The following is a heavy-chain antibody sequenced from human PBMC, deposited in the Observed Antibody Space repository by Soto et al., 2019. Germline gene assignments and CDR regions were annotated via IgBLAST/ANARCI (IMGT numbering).Heavy chain of an antibody. V-gene: IGHV3-7*01. Sequence: PGGSLRLSCTASGFTFSNYWMNWVRQAPGKGLEWVANINQDGSEDYYVDSVKGRFTISRDNAKNSLYLQMKLSSVTAADTAVYYCARLHLPYGDYGHYYYMDVWGKGTTVTVSS. D-gene: IGHD4-17*01. J-gene: IGHJ6*03. CDR2: INQDGSED. CDR3: ARLHLPYGDYGHYYYMDV. CDR1: GFTFSNYW.